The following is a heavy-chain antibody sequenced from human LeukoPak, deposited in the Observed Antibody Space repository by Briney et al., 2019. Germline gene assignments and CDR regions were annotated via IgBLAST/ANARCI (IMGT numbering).Heavy chain of an antibody. V-gene: IGHV3-30*02. Sequence: GGSLRLSCAASGFTFSSYGTRWVRQAPGKGLEWVAFIRYDGSNKYYADSVKGRFTISRDNSKNTLYLQMNSLRAEDTAVYYCAKDRTVGYYDSSGYYYDTKYFDYWGQGTLVTVSS. CDR2: IRYDGSNK. CDR1: GFTFSSYG. J-gene: IGHJ4*02. CDR3: AKDRTVGYYDSSGYYYDTKYFDY. D-gene: IGHD3-22*01.